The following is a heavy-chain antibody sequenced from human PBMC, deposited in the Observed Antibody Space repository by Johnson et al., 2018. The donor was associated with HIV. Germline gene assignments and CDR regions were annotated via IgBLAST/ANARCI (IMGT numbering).Heavy chain of an antibody. CDR2: VRSKAYGGT. V-gene: IGHV3-49*04. CDR3: SSRPYFYDSSGNAFHI. CDR1: GFTFSGSA. J-gene: IGHJ3*02. D-gene: IGHD3-22*01. Sequence: VQLVESGGGLVQPGGSLKLSCAASGFTFSGSAMHWVRQASGKGLEWVGLVRSKAYGGTEYAASVKGRFTVSRDDSKNIAYLHMNNLKSEDTAVYYCSSRPYFYDSSGNAFHIWGQGTRVTVSS.